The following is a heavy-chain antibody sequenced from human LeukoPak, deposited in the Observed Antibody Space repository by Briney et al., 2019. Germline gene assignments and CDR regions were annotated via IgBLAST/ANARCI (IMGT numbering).Heavy chain of an antibody. V-gene: IGHV4-34*01. Sequence: SETLSLTCAVYGGSFSGYYWSWIRQPPGKGLEWIGEINHSGSTNYNPSLKSRVTISVDTSKNQFSLKLSSVTAADTAVYYCARGQLRPRYYYGMDVWGQGTTVTVSS. J-gene: IGHJ6*02. D-gene: IGHD5-24*01. CDR2: INHSGST. CDR1: GGSFSGYY. CDR3: ARGQLRPRYYYGMDV.